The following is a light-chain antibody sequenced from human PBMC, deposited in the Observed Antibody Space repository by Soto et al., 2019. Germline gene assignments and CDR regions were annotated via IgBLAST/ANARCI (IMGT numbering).Light chain of an antibody. J-gene: IGKJ5*01. Sequence: EIVLTQSPGTLSLSPGERATLSCRASQSVSSSYLAWYQQKPGQAPRLVIYGASSRATGIPVRFSGSASGTEFTLTISSLQPEDFAVYYCQQYNEWPPFTFGQGTRLEIK. CDR3: QQYNEWPPFT. CDR2: GAS. CDR1: QSVSSSY. V-gene: IGKV3-20*01.